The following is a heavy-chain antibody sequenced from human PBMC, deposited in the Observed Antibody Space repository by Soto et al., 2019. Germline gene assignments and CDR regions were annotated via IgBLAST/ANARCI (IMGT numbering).Heavy chain of an antibody. V-gene: IGHV3-30-3*01. CDR3: AKDEEPSRTVYMDV. J-gene: IGHJ6*03. CDR1: GFTFSSYA. D-gene: IGHD2-2*01. Sequence: GGSLRLSCAASGFTFSSYAMHWVRQAPGKGLEWVAVISYDGSNKYYADSVKGRFTISRDNSKSTLYLQMNSLRAEDTAVYYCAKDEEPSRTVYMDVWGKGTTVTVSS. CDR2: ISYDGSNK.